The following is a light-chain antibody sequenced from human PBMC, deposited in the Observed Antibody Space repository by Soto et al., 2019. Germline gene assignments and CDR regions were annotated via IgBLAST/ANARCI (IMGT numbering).Light chain of an antibody. V-gene: IGKV1-5*03. Sequence: DIQMTQSPSTLSASVVDRVTITCLASQSIGSWVAWYQQKPGKAPKVLISKASTLESGVPARFSGSGSGTEFTLTISSLQPDDVATYYCQLYNSYLWRFGQGTKVDI. CDR2: KAS. CDR3: QLYNSYLWR. J-gene: IGKJ1*01. CDR1: QSIGSW.